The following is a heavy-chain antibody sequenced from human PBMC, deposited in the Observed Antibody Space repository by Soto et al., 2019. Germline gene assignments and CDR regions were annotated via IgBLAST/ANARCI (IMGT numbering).Heavy chain of an antibody. V-gene: IGHV4-39*01. CDR3: ARHGPMYCSSTSCYSYYYYMDV. Sequence: TLSLTCTVSGGSISSSSYYWGWIRQPPGKGLEWIGSIYYSGSTYYNPSLKSRVTISVDTSKNQFSLKLSSVTAADTAVYYCARHGPMYCSSTSCYSYYYYMDVWGKGTSVTISS. CDR2: IYYSGST. CDR1: GGSISSSSYY. D-gene: IGHD2-2*01. J-gene: IGHJ6*03.